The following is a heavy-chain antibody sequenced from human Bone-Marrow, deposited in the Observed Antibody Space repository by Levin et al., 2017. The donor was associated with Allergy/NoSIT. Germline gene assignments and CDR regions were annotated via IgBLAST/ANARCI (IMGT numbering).Heavy chain of an antibody. J-gene: IGHJ4*02. D-gene: IGHD3-10*01. CDR1: GSDFDDYG. V-gene: IGHV3-20*04. Sequence: PGGSLRLSCGASGSDFDDYGMSWVRQAPGRGLEWVAGINWNGGIISYADSVKGRFTISRDNAKNSLYLQMNNLRAEDTALYYCARDFGSGSSVADFWGQGTLVIVSS. CDR3: ARDFGSGSSVADF. CDR2: INWNGGII.